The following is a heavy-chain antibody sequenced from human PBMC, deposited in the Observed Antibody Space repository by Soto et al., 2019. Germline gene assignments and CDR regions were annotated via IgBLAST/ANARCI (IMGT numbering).Heavy chain of an antibody. V-gene: IGHV1-69*13. CDR3: ARAVPYYYDSSGYYSCDY. D-gene: IGHD3-22*01. Sequence: SVKVSCKASGGTFSSYAISWVRQAPGQGLEWMGGIIPIFGTANYAQKFQGRVTITADESTSTAYMELSSLRSEDTAVYYCARAVPYYYDSSGYYSCDYWGQGTLVTV. CDR1: GGTFSSYA. J-gene: IGHJ4*02. CDR2: IIPIFGTA.